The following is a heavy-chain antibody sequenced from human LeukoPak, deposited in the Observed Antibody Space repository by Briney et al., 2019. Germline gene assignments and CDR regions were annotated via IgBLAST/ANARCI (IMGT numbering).Heavy chain of an antibody. D-gene: IGHD2/OR15-2a*01. J-gene: IGHJ6*02. V-gene: IGHV3-66*01. CDR2: IYSGDIGGYT. CDR1: GFTVSSSY. CDR3: ASYLTSIPSGMDV. Sequence: GGSLRLSCAASGFTVSSSYMSWVRQAPGKGLEWVSVIYSGDIGGYTYYSDSVKGRFTISRDNSKNTLNLQMNSLRDEDTAVYYCASYLTSIPSGMDVWGQGTTVTVSS.